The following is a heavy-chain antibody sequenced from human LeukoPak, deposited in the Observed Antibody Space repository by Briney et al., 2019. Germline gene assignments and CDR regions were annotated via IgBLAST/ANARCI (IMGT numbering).Heavy chain of an antibody. D-gene: IGHD6-19*01. J-gene: IGHJ4*02. CDR3: ARVRSGWPDY. CDR2: ISSSSSYI. V-gene: IGHV3-21*01. CDR1: GFTFSSYS. Sequence: PGGSLRLSCAASGFTFSSYSMNWVRQAPGKGLEWVSSISSSSSYIYYADSVKGRFTISRDNAKNSLHLQMNSLRAEDTAVYYCARVRSGWPDYWGQGTLVTVSS.